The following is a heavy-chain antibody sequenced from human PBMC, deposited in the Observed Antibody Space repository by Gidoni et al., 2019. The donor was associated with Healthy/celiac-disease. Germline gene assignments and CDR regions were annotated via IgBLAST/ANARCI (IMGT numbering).Heavy chain of an antibody. V-gene: IGHV3-74*01. CDR1: GFTFSSYW. D-gene: IGHD3-22*01. Sequence: EVQLVESGGGLVQPGGSLRLSCAASGFTFSSYWMHWVRQAPGKGLVWVSRLNSDGSSTSYADSVKGRFTISRDNAKNTLYLQMNSLRAEDTAVYYCARDPYYYDSSGETDAFDIWGQGTMVTVSS. CDR3: ARDPYYYDSSGETDAFDI. CDR2: LNSDGSST. J-gene: IGHJ3*02.